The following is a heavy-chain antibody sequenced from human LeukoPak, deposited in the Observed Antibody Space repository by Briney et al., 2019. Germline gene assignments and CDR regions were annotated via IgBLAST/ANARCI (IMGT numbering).Heavy chain of an antibody. V-gene: IGHV3-74*01. CDR1: GFTFSSHW. Sequence: HTGGSLRLSCAASGFTFSSHWMHWVRQTPGKGLVWVSRINTDESKINHADSVKGRFTISRDNSKNTLYLQMNSLRAEDTAVYYCAKEQDAYYNILTGPGDAFDIWGQGTMVTVSS. CDR2: INTDESKI. D-gene: IGHD3-9*01. CDR3: AKEQDAYYNILTGPGDAFDI. J-gene: IGHJ3*02.